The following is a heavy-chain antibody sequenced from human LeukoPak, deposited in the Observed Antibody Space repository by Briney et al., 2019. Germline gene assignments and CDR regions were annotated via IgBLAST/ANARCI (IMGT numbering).Heavy chain of an antibody. V-gene: IGHV4-38-2*01. Sequence: PSETLSLTCAVSGYSISSGYYWGWIRQPPGKGLEWIGSIYHSGSTYYNPSLKSRVTISVDTSKNQFSLKLSSVTAADTAVYYCARLTTRSRAFDIWGQGTMVTVSS. CDR1: GYSISSGYY. J-gene: IGHJ3*02. D-gene: IGHD1-14*01. CDR3: ARLTTRSRAFDI. CDR2: IYHSGST.